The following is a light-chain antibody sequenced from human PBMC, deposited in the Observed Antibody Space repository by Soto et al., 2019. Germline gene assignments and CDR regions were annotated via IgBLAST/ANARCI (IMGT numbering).Light chain of an antibody. CDR3: QQNYSTPFT. J-gene: IGKJ3*01. V-gene: IGKV1-39*01. Sequence: DIQMTQSPYSLSASVGDRVTITCRASQSISSYLNWYQQKPGKAPKSLIYAASSFQSGVPSRFSCSASGTDFTLSISSLRPEDFATYYCQQNYSTPFTFGPGTKVDIK. CDR2: AAS. CDR1: QSISSY.